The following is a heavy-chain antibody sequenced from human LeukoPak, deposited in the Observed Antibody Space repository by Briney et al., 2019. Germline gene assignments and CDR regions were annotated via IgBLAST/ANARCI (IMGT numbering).Heavy chain of an antibody. V-gene: IGHV3-21*01. Sequence: PGVPLTLSCAACGFTFCSCSVIGLAQAPGKGGVGVTSIMSSSSYNHYADSVKGRFTNSRDNANNALYLQMNSLRAEDTAVYYCARDGSSRIVGATAWDYWGQGTLVTVSS. D-gene: IGHD1-26*01. CDR3: ARDGSSRIVGATAWDY. J-gene: IGHJ4*02. CDR2: IMSSSSYN. CDR1: GFTFCSCS.